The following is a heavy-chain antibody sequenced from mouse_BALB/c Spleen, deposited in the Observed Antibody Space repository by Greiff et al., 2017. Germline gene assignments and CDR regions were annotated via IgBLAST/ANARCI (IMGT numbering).Heavy chain of an antibody. Sequence: EVKLVESGGGLVKPGGSLKLSCAASGFTFSSYAMSWVRQTPEKRLEWVASISSGGSTYYPDSVKGRFTISRDNARNILYLQMSSLRSEDTAMYYCARDYDGEDYAMDYWGQGTSVTVSS. V-gene: IGHV5-6-5*01. J-gene: IGHJ4*01. CDR1: GFTFSSYA. CDR3: ARDYDGEDYAMDY. D-gene: IGHD2-4*01. CDR2: ISSGGST.